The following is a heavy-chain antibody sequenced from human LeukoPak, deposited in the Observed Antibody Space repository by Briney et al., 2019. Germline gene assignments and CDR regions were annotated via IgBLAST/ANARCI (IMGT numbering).Heavy chain of an antibody. D-gene: IGHD5-12*01. J-gene: IGHJ5*02. V-gene: IGHV4-31*03. Sequence: KPSETLSLTCTVSGGSLSSGGYHWSWIRQHPGKGLEWIGYIHYSGSTYYNPSLKSRVIISVDTSKNQFFLKLRSVTAADTAVYYCAREYSGYDWDWFDPWGQGTLVTVSS. CDR1: GGSLSSGGYH. CDR2: IHYSGST. CDR3: AREYSGYDWDWFDP.